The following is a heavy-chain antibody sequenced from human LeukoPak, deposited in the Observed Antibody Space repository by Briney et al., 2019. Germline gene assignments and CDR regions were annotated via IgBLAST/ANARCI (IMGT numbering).Heavy chain of an antibody. D-gene: IGHD2-2*01. CDR1: GYTFTAYY. J-gene: IGHJ5*02. V-gene: IGHV1-2*02. Sequence: ASVKVSCKASGYTFTAYYMHWVRQAPGQGLEWMGWINPNSGGTNYAQKFQGRVTMTRDTSISTPYMELSRLRSDDTAVYYCARERVDIVVVAAPNWLDPWGQGTLGTVTS. CDR3: ARERVDIVVVAAPNWLDP. CDR2: INPNSGGT.